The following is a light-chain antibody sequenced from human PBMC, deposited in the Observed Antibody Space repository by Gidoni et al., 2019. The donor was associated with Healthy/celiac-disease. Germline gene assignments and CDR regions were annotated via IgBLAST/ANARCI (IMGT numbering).Light chain of an antibody. CDR2: DAS. CDR1: QRVSSY. J-gene: IGKJ2*01. CDR3: QQRSNWPPMYT. V-gene: IGKV3-11*01. Sequence: EIVLTQSPATLSLSPGERATLSCRASQRVSSYLAWYQQKPGQAPRLLIYDASNRATGIPARFSGIGSGTDFTLTISSLEPEDFAVYYCQQRSNWPPMYTFGQGTKLEIK.